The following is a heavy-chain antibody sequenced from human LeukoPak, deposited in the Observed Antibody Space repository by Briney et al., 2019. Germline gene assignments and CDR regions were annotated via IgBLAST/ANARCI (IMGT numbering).Heavy chain of an antibody. CDR1: GFVFSTYG. CDR3: ARRNWVDSSGYHAFDI. D-gene: IGHD3-22*01. J-gene: IGHJ3*02. V-gene: IGHV3-33*01. Sequence: PGGSLRLSCAASGFVFSTYGMHWVRQAPGKGLEWVAVIWDDGSNQYYVDSVRGRFTISRDNSKNTLYLQMNSLRAEDTAVYYCARRNWVDSSGYHAFDIWGQGTMVTVSS. CDR2: IWDDGSNQ.